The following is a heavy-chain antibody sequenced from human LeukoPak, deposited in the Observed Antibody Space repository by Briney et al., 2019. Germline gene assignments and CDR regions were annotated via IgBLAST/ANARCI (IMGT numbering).Heavy chain of an antibody. CDR3: ATHLLDYYDSSGYLDY. J-gene: IGHJ4*02. D-gene: IGHD3-22*01. CDR1: GYTFTSYY. Sequence: GASVKVSCKASGYTFTSYYMHWVRQAPGQGLEWMGIINPSGGSTSYAQKFQGRVTMTRDTSTSTVYMELSSLRSEDTAVYYCATHLLDYYDSSGYLDYWGQGTLSPSPQ. CDR2: INPSGGST. V-gene: IGHV1-46*01.